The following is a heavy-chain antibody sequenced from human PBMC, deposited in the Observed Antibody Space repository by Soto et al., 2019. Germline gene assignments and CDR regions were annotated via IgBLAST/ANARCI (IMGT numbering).Heavy chain of an antibody. J-gene: IGHJ4*02. V-gene: IGHV3-15*01. Sequence: GGSLRLSCAASGFTFSNAWMSWVRQAPGKGLEWVGRIKSKTDGGTTDYAAPVKGRFTISRDDSKNTLYLQMNSLKTEDTAVYYCTGRIMITFWGVDYWGQGTLVTVSS. CDR1: GFTFSNAW. D-gene: IGHD3-16*01. CDR3: TGRIMITFWGVDY. CDR2: IKSKTDGGTT.